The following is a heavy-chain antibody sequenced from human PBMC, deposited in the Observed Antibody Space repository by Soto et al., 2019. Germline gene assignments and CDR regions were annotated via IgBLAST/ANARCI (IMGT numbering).Heavy chain of an antibody. CDR1: GFTFSRYG. CDR3: AKDRWEYSSGRYGMDV. CDR2: ISYDGSNK. D-gene: IGHD6-19*01. J-gene: IGHJ6*02. Sequence: QVQLVESGGGVVQPGRSLRLSCAASGFTFSRYGMHWVRQAPGKGLEWVAVISYDGSNKYYADSVKGRFTISRDNSKNTLYLHMNSLRAEDTAVYYCAKDRWEYSSGRYGMDVWGQGTTVTVSS. V-gene: IGHV3-30*18.